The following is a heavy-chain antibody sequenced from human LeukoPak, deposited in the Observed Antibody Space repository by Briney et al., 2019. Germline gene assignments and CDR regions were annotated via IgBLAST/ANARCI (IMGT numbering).Heavy chain of an antibody. V-gene: IGHV4-30-2*01. Sequence: SETLSLTCAVSGGSISSGGYSWSWIRQPPGKGLEWIGYIYHSGSTYYNPSLKSRVTISVDTSKNQFSLKLSSVTAADTAVYYCARGNPPLLLEWASHFDYWGQGTLVTVSS. CDR2: IYHSGST. D-gene: IGHD3-3*01. CDR1: GGSISSGGYS. J-gene: IGHJ4*02. CDR3: ARGNPPLLLEWASHFDY.